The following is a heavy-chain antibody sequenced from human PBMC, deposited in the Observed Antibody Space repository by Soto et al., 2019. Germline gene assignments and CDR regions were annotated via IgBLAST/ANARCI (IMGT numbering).Heavy chain of an antibody. J-gene: IGHJ2*01. CDR1: GFTFSGSA. CDR3: IRQALQYCGGDCYLLPYFDL. Sequence: EVQLVESGGGLVQPGGSLKLSCAASGFTFSGSAMHWVRQASGKGLEWVGRIRSKANNYATVYAASVKGRFTISRDDSKNTAHLQMNSLKTEDTAVYYCIRQALQYCGGDCYLLPYFDLWGRGTLVTVSS. V-gene: IGHV3-73*02. CDR2: IRSKANNYAT. D-gene: IGHD2-21*02.